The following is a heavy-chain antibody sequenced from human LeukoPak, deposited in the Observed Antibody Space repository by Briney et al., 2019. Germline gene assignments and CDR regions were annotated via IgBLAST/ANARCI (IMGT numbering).Heavy chain of an antibody. J-gene: IGHJ4*02. CDR1: GGSISSSSYY. V-gene: IGHV4-39*01. CDR2: IYYSGST. CDR3: ARHSSYPIGFDY. Sequence: PSETLSLTCTVSGGSISSSSYYWGWIRQPPGKGLEWIGSIYYSGSTYYNPSLKSRVTISVDTSKNQFSLKLSSVTAADTAVYYCARHSSYPIGFDYWGQGTLVTVSS.